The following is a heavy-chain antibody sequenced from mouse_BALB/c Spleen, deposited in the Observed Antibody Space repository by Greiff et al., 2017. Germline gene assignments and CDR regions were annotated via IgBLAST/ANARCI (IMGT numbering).Heavy chain of an antibody. CDR3: TRRRGYDGYFDY. J-gene: IGHJ2*01. CDR2: ISSGGSYT. V-gene: IGHV5-6-4*01. CDR1: GFTFSSYT. D-gene: IGHD2-14*01. Sequence: EVQVVESGGGLVKPGGSLKLSCAASGFTFSSYTMSWVRQTPEKRLEWVATISSGGSYTYYPDSVKGRFTISRDNAKNTLYLQMSSLKSEDTAMYYCTRRRGYDGYFDYWGQGTTLTVSS.